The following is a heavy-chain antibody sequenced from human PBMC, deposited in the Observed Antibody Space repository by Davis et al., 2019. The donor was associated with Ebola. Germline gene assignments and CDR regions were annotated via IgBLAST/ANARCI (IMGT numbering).Heavy chain of an antibody. CDR3: ARDSVPCSGGSCNGGFDP. V-gene: IGHV1-2*02. Sequence: ASVKVSCKASGYTFTDYYMHWVRQAPGQGLEWMGWINPNSGGTNYAQKFQGRVTMTRDTSISTVYMELSRLRSDDTAVYYCARDSVPCSGGSCNGGFDPWGQGTLVTVSS. J-gene: IGHJ5*02. CDR2: INPNSGGT. CDR1: GYTFTDYY. D-gene: IGHD2-15*01.